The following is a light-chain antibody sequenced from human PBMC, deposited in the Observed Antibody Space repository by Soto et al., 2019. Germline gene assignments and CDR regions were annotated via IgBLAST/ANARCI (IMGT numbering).Light chain of an antibody. CDR3: QQYGSSWT. J-gene: IGKJ1*01. CDR1: QTGSSTY. Sequence: IVFTQSPRTLSLTPGERATRSCRASQTGSSTYLAWYQQKPGQAPRLLIYGASSRATGIPDRFSGSGSGTDFTLTISRLEPEDFAVYYCQQYGSSWTSGQGTKVDIK. V-gene: IGKV3-20*01. CDR2: GAS.